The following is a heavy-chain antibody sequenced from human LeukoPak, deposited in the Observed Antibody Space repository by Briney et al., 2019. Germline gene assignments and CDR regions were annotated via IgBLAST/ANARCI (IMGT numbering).Heavy chain of an antibody. J-gene: IGHJ6*02. CDR3: ARDGFLPQNYDSSGYPRGPYYYYYYYGMDV. D-gene: IGHD3-22*01. CDR1: GGSISSYY. Sequence: PSETLSLTCTVSGGSISSYYWSWIRQPAGKGLEWIGRIYTSGSTNYNPSLKSRVTMSVDTSKNQFSLKLSSVTAADTAVYYCARDGFLPQNYDSSGYPRGPYYYYYYYGMDVWGQGTTVTVSS. CDR2: IYTSGST. V-gene: IGHV4-4*07.